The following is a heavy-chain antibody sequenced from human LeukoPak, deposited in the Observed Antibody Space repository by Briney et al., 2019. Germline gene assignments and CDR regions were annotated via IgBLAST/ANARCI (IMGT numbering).Heavy chain of an antibody. CDR2: IYNSGST. V-gene: IGHV4-39*01. CDR1: GGSIRSYY. D-gene: IGHD6-13*01. CDR3: ARQAYSSNLGWFDP. J-gene: IGHJ5*02. Sequence: PSETLSLTCTVSGGSIRSYYWGWIRQPPGKGLEWIGNIYNSGSTYYNPSLKSRVTISVDTSKNQFSLKLSSVTAADTAVYFCARQAYSSNLGWFDPWGQGTLVTVSS.